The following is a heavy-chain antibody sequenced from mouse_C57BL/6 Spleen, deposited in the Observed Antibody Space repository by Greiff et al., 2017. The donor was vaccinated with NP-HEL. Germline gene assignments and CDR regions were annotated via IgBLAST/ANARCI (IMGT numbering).Heavy chain of an antibody. CDR1: GYTFTSYW. CDR2: IHPNSGST. CDR3: SREGGNSYFDY. D-gene: IGHD2-1*01. V-gene: IGHV1-64*01. J-gene: IGHJ2*01. Sequence: QVQLQQPGAELVKPGASVKLSCKASGYTFTSYWMHWVKQRPGQGLEWIGMIHPNSGSTNYHEKFKSKATLTVDKSSSTAYMQLSSLTSEDAAVYYCSREGGNSYFDYWGQGTTLTVSS.